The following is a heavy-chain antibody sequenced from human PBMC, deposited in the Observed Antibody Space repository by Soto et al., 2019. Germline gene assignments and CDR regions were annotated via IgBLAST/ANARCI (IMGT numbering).Heavy chain of an antibody. CDR2: ISGSGGST. CDR3: AKVLDFWSGYYTGQIEEFDY. CDR1: GFTFSSYA. J-gene: IGHJ4*02. D-gene: IGHD3-3*01. V-gene: IGHV3-23*01. Sequence: GGSLRLSCAASGFTFSSYAMSWVRQAPGKGLEWVSAISGSGGSTYYADSVKGRFTISRDNSKNTLYLQMNSLRAEDTAVYYCAKVLDFWSGYYTGQIEEFDYWGQGTLVTVSS.